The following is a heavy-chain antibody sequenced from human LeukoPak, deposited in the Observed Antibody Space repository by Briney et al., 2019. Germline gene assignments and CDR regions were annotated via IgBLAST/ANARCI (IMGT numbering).Heavy chain of an antibody. D-gene: IGHD6-13*01. CDR1: GYTFTGYY. CDR2: INPNSGGT. V-gene: IGHV1-2*02. CDR3: ARDNSSSCNLDY. Sequence: ASVKVFCKASGYTFTGYYMHWVRQAPGQGLEWMGWINPNSGGTNYAQKFQGRVTMTRDTSISTAYMELSRLRSDDTAVYYCARDNSSSCNLDYWGQGTLVTVSS. J-gene: IGHJ4*02.